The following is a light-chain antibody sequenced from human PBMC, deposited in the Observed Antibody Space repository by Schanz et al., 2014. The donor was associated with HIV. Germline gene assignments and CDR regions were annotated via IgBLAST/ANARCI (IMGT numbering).Light chain of an antibody. CDR2: GNS. V-gene: IGLV1-40*01. CDR1: SSNIGAGYD. Sequence: QSVLTQPPSVSGAPGQRVTISCTGSSSNIGAGYDVHWYQQLPGTAPKLLIYGNSNRPSGVPDRFSGSKSGSSASLAINGLQTGDEADYYCATWHSSLREVVFGGGTKLTVL. CDR3: ATWHSSLREVV. J-gene: IGLJ2*01.